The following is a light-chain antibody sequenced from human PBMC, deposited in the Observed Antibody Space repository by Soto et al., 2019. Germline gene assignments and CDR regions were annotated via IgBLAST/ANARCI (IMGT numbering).Light chain of an antibody. CDR1: SSDVGGYDY. V-gene: IGLV2-14*01. CDR3: CSYTSSGAHV. CDR2: EVN. Sequence: QSVLTQPASVSGSPGQSITISCTGTSSDVGGYDYVSWHQQHPGKAPKLMIYEVNTRPSGVSNRFSGSKSGNKASLTISGLQAEDEADYYCCSYTSSGAHVFGGGTKLTVL. J-gene: IGLJ2*01.